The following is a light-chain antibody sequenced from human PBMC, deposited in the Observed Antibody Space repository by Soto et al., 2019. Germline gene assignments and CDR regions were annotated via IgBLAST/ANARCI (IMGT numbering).Light chain of an antibody. CDR2: GAS. J-gene: IGKJ5*01. Sequence: EIVMTQSPATLSVSPGERATLSCRASQSVSSNLAWYQQKPGQAPRPLIYGASTRATGIPARFSGSGSGTEFTLTISSLQSEDFAVYYCQRYNNWPPITFGQGTRLEIK. V-gene: IGKV3-15*01. CDR3: QRYNNWPPIT. CDR1: QSVSSN.